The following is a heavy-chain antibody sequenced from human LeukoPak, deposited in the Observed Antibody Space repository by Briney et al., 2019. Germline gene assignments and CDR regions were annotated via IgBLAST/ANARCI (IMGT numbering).Heavy chain of an antibody. J-gene: IGHJ4*02. CDR1: GYSISSGYY. V-gene: IGHV4-38-2*01. CDR3: ARVEYSSGWYFDY. Sequence: KPSETLSLTCAVSGYSISSGYYWGWIRQPPGKGLEWTGSIYHSGSTYYNPSLKSRVTISVDTSKNQFSLKLSSVTAADTAVYYCARVEYSSGWYFDYWGQGTLVTVSS. CDR2: IYHSGST. D-gene: IGHD6-19*01.